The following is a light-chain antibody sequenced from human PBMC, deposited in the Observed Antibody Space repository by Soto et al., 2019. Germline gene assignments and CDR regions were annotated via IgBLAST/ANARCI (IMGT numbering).Light chain of an antibody. CDR1: SSDVGGYNY. CDR2: DDR. V-gene: IGLV2-14*03. CDR3: SAYASSRA. J-gene: IGLJ1*01. Sequence: QSALTQPASVSGSPGQSITISCTGTSSDVGGYNYVSWYQQHPGKAPKLIIYDDRNRPSGVSDRFSGSKSGNTASLTISGLQAEDEADYFCSAYASSRAFGTGTKLTVL.